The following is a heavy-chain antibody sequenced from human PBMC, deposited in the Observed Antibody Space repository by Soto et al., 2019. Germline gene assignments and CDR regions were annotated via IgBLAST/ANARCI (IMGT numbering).Heavy chain of an antibody. Sequence: SATLSLTCTVSGGSISSYYWSWIRQPPGKGLEWIGYIYYSGSTNYNPSLKSRVTISVDTSKNQFSLNLSSVTAADTAVYYCARVLSGSSLFDYWGQGTLVTVSS. J-gene: IGHJ4*02. CDR1: GGSISSYY. CDR2: IYYSGST. D-gene: IGHD1-26*01. V-gene: IGHV4-59*01. CDR3: ARVLSGSSLFDY.